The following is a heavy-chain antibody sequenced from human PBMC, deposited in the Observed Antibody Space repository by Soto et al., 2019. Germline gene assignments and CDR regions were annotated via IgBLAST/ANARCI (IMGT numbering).Heavy chain of an antibody. CDR2: ISGSGGST. V-gene: IGHV3-23*01. D-gene: IGHD3-22*01. CDR3: AKDPYYYDSSGYYAFDI. J-gene: IGHJ3*02. Sequence: GGSLRLSCAASGFTFSSYAMSWVRQAPGKGLEWVSAISGSGGSTYYADSVKGRFTISRDNSKNTLYLQMNSLRAEDTAVYYCAKDPYYYDSSGYYAFDIWGQGTMVTVSS. CDR1: GFTFSSYA.